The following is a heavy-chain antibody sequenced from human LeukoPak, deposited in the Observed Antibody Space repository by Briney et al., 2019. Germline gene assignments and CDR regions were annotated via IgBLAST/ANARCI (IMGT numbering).Heavy chain of an antibody. V-gene: IGHV4-59*11. CDR1: GGPIRSHY. D-gene: IGHD5-24*01. J-gene: IGHJ5*02. Sequence: SETLSLTCFVSGGPIRSHYWSWIRQPPGKGLEWIGYIFYSGSTKYNPSLKSRAAISIGTSKNQFSLTLTSVTAADTAVYYCARDGAGYNYWFDPWGQGTLATVSS. CDR2: IFYSGST. CDR3: ARDGAGYNYWFDP.